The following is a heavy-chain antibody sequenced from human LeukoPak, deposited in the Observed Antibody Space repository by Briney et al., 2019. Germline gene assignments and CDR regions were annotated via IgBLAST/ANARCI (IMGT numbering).Heavy chain of an antibody. Sequence: SETLSLTCAVYGGSFSDYYWSWIRQPPGKGLEWIGEINHSGSTNYNPSLKSRVTISVDTSKNQFSLKLTSVTAADTAVYYCAGRVASVTTFNFYYMDVWGKGTTVTISS. D-gene: IGHD4-17*01. V-gene: IGHV4-34*01. CDR3: AGRVASVTTFNFYYMDV. CDR1: GGSFSDYY. CDR2: INHSGST. J-gene: IGHJ6*03.